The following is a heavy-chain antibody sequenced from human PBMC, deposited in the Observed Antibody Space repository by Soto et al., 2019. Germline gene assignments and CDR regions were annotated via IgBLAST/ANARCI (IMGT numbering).Heavy chain of an antibody. D-gene: IGHD3-3*01. J-gene: IGHJ6*02. V-gene: IGHV4-34*01. CDR3: ARGDRDFWSGYYPLGYYGMDV. CDR1: GGSFSGYY. Sequence: PXETLSLSFAVYGGSFSGYYWSWIRQPPGKGLGWIGEINHSGSTNYNPSLKSRVTISVDTSKNQFSLKLSSVTAADKAVYYCARGDRDFWSGYYPLGYYGMDVWGQGTTVTVSS. CDR2: INHSGST.